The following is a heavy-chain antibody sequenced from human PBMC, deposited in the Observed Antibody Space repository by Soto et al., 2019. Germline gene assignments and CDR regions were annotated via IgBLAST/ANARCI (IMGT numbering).Heavy chain of an antibody. CDR3: ARPLTTTGPPYGVFDI. V-gene: IGHV5-51*01. J-gene: IGHJ3*02. D-gene: IGHD2-8*01. Sequence: PGESLKISCKGSGYSFSDYWIAWVRQMPGQGLEWMGIIFPGDSHTTYSPSFQGHVTISADKSFTTAYLQWSSLKASDTAMYFCARPLTTTGPPYGVFDIWGQGTMVTVSS. CDR2: IFPGDSHT. CDR1: GYSFSDYW.